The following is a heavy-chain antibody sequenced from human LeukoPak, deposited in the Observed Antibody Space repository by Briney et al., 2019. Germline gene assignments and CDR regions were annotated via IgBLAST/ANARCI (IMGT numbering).Heavy chain of an antibody. CDR2: ISTSGDTT. D-gene: IGHD2-2*01. Sequence: GGSLRLSCAASEFTFSYYAMTWVRQAPGKGLEGVSVISTSGDTTYYADSVKGRFTISRDNSTNPLYLQMNSRRAEDAAEYYCAKVSAQPKTYDYWGQGTLVTVSS. V-gene: IGHV3-23*01. CDR3: AKVSAQPKTYDY. J-gene: IGHJ4*02. CDR1: EFTFSYYA.